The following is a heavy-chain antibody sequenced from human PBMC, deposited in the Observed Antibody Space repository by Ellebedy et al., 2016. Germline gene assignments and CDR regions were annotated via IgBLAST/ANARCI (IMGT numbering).Heavy chain of an antibody. Sequence: GESLKISXAASGFTFSSYSMNWVRQAPGKGLEWVSSISSSSSYIYYADSVKGRFTISRDNAKNSLYLQMNSLRAEDTAVYYCARAPGYYGSGSRDPSYYFDYWGQGTLVTVSS. CDR3: ARAPGYYGSGSRDPSYYFDY. V-gene: IGHV3-21*01. CDR2: ISSSSSYI. D-gene: IGHD3-10*01. J-gene: IGHJ4*02. CDR1: GFTFSSYS.